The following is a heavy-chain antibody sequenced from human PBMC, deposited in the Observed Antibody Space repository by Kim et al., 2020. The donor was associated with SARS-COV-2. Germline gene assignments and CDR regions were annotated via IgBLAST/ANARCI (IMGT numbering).Heavy chain of an antibody. CDR3: ARGSGVSGGWNARVGGNWFDP. Sequence: SVKVSCKASGGTFSSYAISWVRQAPGQGLEWMGGIIPIFGTANYAQKFQGRVTITADESTSTAYMELSSLRSEDTAVYYCARGSGVSGGWNARVGGNWFDPWGQGTLVTVSS. CDR2: IIPIFGTA. D-gene: IGHD3-3*01. V-gene: IGHV1-69*13. J-gene: IGHJ5*02. CDR1: GGTFSSYA.